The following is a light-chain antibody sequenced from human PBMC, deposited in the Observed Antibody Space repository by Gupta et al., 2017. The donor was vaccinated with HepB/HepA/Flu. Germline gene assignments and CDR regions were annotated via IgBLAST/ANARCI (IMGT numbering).Light chain of an antibody. V-gene: IGKV3-11*01. Sequence: EIVLTQSPATLSLSPGERATLSCRASQSVSSYLAWYQQKPGQAPRLLIYDASNRATGIPARFSGSGSGTDFTLAIDSLEPEGFAVYYCQQRRNWPPLTFGGGTKVEIK. CDR2: DAS. CDR3: QQRRNWPPLT. CDR1: QSVSSY. J-gene: IGKJ4*01.